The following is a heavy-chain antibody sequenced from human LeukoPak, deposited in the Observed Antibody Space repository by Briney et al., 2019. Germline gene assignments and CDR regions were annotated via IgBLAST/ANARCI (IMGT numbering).Heavy chain of an antibody. V-gene: IGHV1-8*03. J-gene: IGHJ4*02. Sequence: ASVKVSCKASGYTFTSYDINWVRQATGQGLEWMGWMNPNSGNTGYAQKFQGRVTITRNTSISTAYMELSSLRSEDTAVYYCARYSSSPGYFDYWGQGTLVTVSS. CDR3: ARYSSSPGYFDY. CDR2: MNPNSGNT. D-gene: IGHD6-6*01. CDR1: GYTFTSYD.